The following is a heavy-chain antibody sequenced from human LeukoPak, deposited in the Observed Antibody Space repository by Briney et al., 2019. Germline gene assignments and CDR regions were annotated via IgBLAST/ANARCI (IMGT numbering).Heavy chain of an antibody. CDR1: GFTFSSYA. CDR2: ISGSGGST. Sequence: GGSLRLSCAASGFTFSSYAMSWVRQASGKGLEWVSAISGSGGSTYYADSVKGRFTISRDNSKNTLYLQMNSLRAEDTAVYYCAKNPWKYSSSWYLYYFDYWGQGTLVTVSS. D-gene: IGHD6-13*01. J-gene: IGHJ4*02. V-gene: IGHV3-23*01. CDR3: AKNPWKYSSSWYLYYFDY.